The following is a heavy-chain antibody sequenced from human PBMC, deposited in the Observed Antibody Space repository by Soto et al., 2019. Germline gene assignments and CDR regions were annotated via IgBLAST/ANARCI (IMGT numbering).Heavy chain of an antibody. Sequence: GGSLRLSCVASGFTFSSYSMNWVRQAPGKGLEWVSYISYARNIIHYTDSVKGRFTISRDNAKNSLYLQMNSLRAEDTALYYCATLGGYSYGRHFDYWGQGTLVTVSS. CDR2: ISYARNII. CDR1: GFTFSSYS. J-gene: IGHJ4*02. V-gene: IGHV3-48*01. D-gene: IGHD5-18*01. CDR3: ATLGGYSYGRHFDY.